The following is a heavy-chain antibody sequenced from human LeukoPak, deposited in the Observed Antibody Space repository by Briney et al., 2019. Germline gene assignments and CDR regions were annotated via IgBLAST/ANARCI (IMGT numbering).Heavy chain of an antibody. D-gene: IGHD1-26*01. Sequence: SETLSLTCTVSGGSITNDNYYWAWIRQPPGKGLEWIGSIYYSGTTYDNPTLKSRVTILVDTSKNQFSLKLSSVTAADTAVYYCARGWYDGSYRFDYWGQGTLVTVSS. CDR1: GGSITNDNYY. V-gene: IGHV4-39*07. CDR2: IYYSGTT. J-gene: IGHJ4*02. CDR3: ARGWYDGSYRFDY.